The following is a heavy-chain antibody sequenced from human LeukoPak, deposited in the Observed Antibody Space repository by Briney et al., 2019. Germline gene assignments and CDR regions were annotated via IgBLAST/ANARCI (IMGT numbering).Heavy chain of an antibody. J-gene: IGHJ4*02. CDR1: GFTFSSYA. Sequence: GGSLRLSCAASGFTFSSYAMSWVRQAPGKGLEWVSAIIGSGGSTYYADSVKGRFTISRDNSKNTLYLQMNSLRAEDTAVYYCAKENYGDFGPYYFDYWGQGTLVTVSS. D-gene: IGHD4-17*01. CDR3: AKENYGDFGPYYFDY. V-gene: IGHV3-23*01. CDR2: IIGSGGST.